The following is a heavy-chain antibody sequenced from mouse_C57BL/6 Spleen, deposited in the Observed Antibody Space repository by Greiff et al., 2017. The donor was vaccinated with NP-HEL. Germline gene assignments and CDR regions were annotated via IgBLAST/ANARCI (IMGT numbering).Heavy chain of an antibody. Sequence: VHVKQSGPELVKPGASVKISCKASGYSFTDYNMNWVKQSNGKSLEWIGVINPNYGTTSYNQKFKGKATLTVDQSSSTAYMQLNSLTSEDSAVYYCAGYYGSTYWYFDVWGTGTTVTVSS. CDR2: INPNYGTT. CDR3: AGYYGSTYWYFDV. D-gene: IGHD1-1*01. V-gene: IGHV1-39*01. CDR1: GYSFTDYN. J-gene: IGHJ1*03.